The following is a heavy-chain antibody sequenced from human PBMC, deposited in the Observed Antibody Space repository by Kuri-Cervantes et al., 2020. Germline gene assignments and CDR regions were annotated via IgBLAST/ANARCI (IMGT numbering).Heavy chain of an antibody. CDR3: AKEDEYYGSGSYYNN. CDR1: GFTFSSYA. J-gene: IGHJ4*02. V-gene: IGHV3-23*01. D-gene: IGHD3-10*01. CDR2: ISGSGGST. Sequence: GESLKISCAASGFTFSSYAMSWVRQAPGKGLEWVSAISGSGGSTYYADSVKGRFTISRDNSKSTLYLQMNSLRAEDTAVYYCAKEDEYYGSGSYYNNWGQGTLVTGSS.